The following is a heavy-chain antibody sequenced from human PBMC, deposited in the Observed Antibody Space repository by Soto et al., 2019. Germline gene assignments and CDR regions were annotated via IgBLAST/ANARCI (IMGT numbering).Heavy chain of an antibody. CDR2: IYWNGIE. V-gene: IGHV2-5*01. CDR1: GFSLTTSGVG. J-gene: IGHJ4*02. Sequence: QITLKESGPTLVKPTQTLTLTCTFSGFSLTTSGVGVTWIRQHPGKALEWLGIIYWNGIERYSPSLKSRLSLTQDTSNDQVVLTMTDVGPVDTATYYCAHTRVPDTLDYWGPGTRVTVSS. CDR3: AHTRVPDTLDY. D-gene: IGHD2-2*01.